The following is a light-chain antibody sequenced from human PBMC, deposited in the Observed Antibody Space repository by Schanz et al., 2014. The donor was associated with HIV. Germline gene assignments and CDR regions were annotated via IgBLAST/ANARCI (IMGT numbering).Light chain of an antibody. CDR1: SSDVGGYNY. CDR2: DVS. CDR3: SSYTSSNTWV. V-gene: IGLV2-14*03. J-gene: IGLJ3*02. Sequence: QSALTQPASVSGSPGQSITISCTGTSSDVGGYNYVSWYQRHPGKAPKLMIYDVSNRPSGVSNRFSGSKSGDTASLTISGLQAEDEADYYCSSYTSSNTWVFGGGTKLTVL.